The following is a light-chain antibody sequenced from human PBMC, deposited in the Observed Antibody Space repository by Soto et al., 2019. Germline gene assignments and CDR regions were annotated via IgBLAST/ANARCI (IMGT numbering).Light chain of an antibody. V-gene: IGKV1-39*01. CDR2: AAS. Sequence: DIQLTQSPSSLSASVGDRVTITCRASQSISNYLNWYQHRPGKAPNLLIYAASSLQSGVPSRFSGSGSGTDFTLTISSLQPEDFATYYCQQSYSTPRLTFGGGTKVDIK. CDR3: QQSYSTPRLT. CDR1: QSISNY. J-gene: IGKJ4*01.